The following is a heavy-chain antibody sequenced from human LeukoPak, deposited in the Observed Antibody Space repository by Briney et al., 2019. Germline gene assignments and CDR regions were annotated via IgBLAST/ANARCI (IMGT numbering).Heavy chain of an antibody. Sequence: GGSLRLSCAASGFTFSSYWMHWVRQAPGKGLVWVSRINSDGSSTSYADSVKGRFTISRDNAKNSLYLQMNSLRAEDTALYYCAREWGPSTTVTTEDAFDIWGQGTMVTVSS. V-gene: IGHV3-74*01. D-gene: IGHD4-17*01. CDR3: AREWGPSTTVTTEDAFDI. CDR2: INSDGSST. J-gene: IGHJ3*02. CDR1: GFTFSSYW.